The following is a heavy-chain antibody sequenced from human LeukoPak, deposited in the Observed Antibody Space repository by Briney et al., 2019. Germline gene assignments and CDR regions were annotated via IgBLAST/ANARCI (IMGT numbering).Heavy chain of an antibody. V-gene: IGHV4-59*01. CDR1: GGSISSYY. J-gene: IGHJ3*02. CDR2: IYYSGST. D-gene: IGHD3-10*01. CDR3: ARDRITMVRGVILDAFDI. Sequence: SETLSLTCTVSGGSISSYYWSWIRQPPGKGLEWIGYIYYSGSTNYNPSLKSRVTISVDTSKNQFSLKLSSVIAADTAVYYCARDRITMVRGVILDAFDIWGQGTMVTVSS.